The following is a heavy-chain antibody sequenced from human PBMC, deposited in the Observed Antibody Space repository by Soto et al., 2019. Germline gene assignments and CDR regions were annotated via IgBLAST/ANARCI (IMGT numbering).Heavy chain of an antibody. CDR3: ARDRCYDGTCYSASDS. D-gene: IGHD2-15*01. J-gene: IGHJ5*01. V-gene: IGHV3-48*02. CDR1: GFRFSTYD. Sequence: GGSLRLSCAASGFRFSTYDMAWLRQAPGKGPEWIGHISTTSFTIYYADSVKGRFTISRDNARNSLYLEMNSLRDEDTAVYYCARDRCYDGTCYSASDSWGQGTLVTVSS. CDR2: ISTTSFTI.